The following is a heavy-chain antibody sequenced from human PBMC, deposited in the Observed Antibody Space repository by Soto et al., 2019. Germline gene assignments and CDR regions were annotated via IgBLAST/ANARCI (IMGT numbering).Heavy chain of an antibody. V-gene: IGHV3-15*01. Sequence: EVQLVESGGGLVKPGGSLRLSCAASGFTFSNAWMSWVRQAPVKGLEWVGRIKSISDGGTTDYAAPVKGRFTISRDDSKNTLYLQMNSLKTEDTAVYFCTTDAAIVWGQGTMVTVSS. CDR2: IKSISDGGTT. CDR1: GFTFSNAW. J-gene: IGHJ4*02. CDR3: TTDAAIV. D-gene: IGHD1-26*01.